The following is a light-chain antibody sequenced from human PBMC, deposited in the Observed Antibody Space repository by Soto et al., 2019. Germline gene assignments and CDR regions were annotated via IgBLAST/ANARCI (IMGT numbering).Light chain of an antibody. V-gene: IGKV3-15*01. CDR1: QNIHNH. CDR2: DAI. J-gene: IGKJ1*01. Sequence: EVLMTQSPATLSVSTGERVTLPCRASQNIHNHMSWFLQKPGQAPRLLMYDAILRAAGIPARLSGSWSGTEFTLTISRLEPEDFAVYYCQQYGSSGTFGQGTKVDNK. CDR3: QQYGSSGT.